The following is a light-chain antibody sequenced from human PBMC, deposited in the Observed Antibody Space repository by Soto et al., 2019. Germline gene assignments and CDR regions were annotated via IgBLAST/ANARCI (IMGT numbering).Light chain of an antibody. CDR2: GAS. J-gene: IGKJ5*01. V-gene: IGKV3-20*01. Sequence: EKVLTPAPGTPSLSPGEKATPSCRASQTVSSYLTWYQQRPGQAPRPLISGASRRATGIPDRFSGSGSGTDFTLTISRLEPEDFALYYCQQYGTSPITFGQGTRLEIK. CDR3: QQYGTSPIT. CDR1: QTVSSY.